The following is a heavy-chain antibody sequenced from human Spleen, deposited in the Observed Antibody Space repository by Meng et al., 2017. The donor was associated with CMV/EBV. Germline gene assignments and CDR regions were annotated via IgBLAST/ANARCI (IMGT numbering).Heavy chain of an antibody. CDR3: AKESTRGFDP. CDR2: IYTGDSDT. CDR1: GNSFTTYW. Sequence: GESLKISCRDFGNSFTTYWINWVRQVPGKGLEWMGIIYTGDSDTRYSPSFQGQVTISVDKSISTAYLQWDNLKASDTAIYSCAKESTRGFDPWGQGTLVTVSS. J-gene: IGHJ5*02. V-gene: IGHV5-51*01. D-gene: IGHD2/OR15-2a*01.